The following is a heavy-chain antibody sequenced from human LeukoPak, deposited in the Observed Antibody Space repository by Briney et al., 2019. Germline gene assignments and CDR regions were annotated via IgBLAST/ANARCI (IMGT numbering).Heavy chain of an antibody. CDR3: ARESLGGSWFDY. Sequence: GGSLRLSCEASGFTFSAYWMHWVRRAPGKGLMWVSRMNSDGSYTNYADSVKGRFTLSRDNSKNMLYLQMNSLRADDTAVYYCARESLGGSWFDYWGQGTLVTVSS. D-gene: IGHD6-13*01. CDR2: MNSDGSYT. J-gene: IGHJ4*02. V-gene: IGHV3-74*01. CDR1: GFTFSAYW.